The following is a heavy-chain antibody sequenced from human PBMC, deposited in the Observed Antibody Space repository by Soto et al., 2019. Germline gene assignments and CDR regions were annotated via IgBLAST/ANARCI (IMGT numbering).Heavy chain of an antibody. CDR3: ARTSMVRGSNWFDP. Sequence: GGSLRLSCVASGFTFRSYAMSWVRQAPGKGLEWVSGINGRGSSTYYADSVKGRFIISRDNSKNTLSLQMSSLRAEDTAVYYCARTSMVRGSNWFDPWGQGTLVTVSS. D-gene: IGHD3-10*01. V-gene: IGHV3-23*01. J-gene: IGHJ5*02. CDR2: INGRGSST. CDR1: GFTFRSYA.